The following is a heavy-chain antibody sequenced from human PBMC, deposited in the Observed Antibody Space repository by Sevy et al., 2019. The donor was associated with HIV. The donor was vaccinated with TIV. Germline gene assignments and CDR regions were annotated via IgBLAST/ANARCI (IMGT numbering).Heavy chain of an antibody. J-gene: IGHJ4*02. D-gene: IGHD1-1*01. CDR3: ARESIGSTGDFDF. CDR2: ISSSGST. V-gene: IGHV4-4*08. CDR1: GGAMNLYF. Sequence: SETLSLTCTVSGGAMNLYFGSWIRQPPGKGLEWIGYISSSGSTNYNPSLKSRVPISLSTSGNQFSLKLRSMTAADTAVYYCARESIGSTGDFDFWGQGTLVTVSS.